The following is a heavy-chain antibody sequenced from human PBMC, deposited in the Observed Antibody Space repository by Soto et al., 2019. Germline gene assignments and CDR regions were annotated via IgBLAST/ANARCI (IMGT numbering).Heavy chain of an antibody. V-gene: IGHV3-23*01. J-gene: IGHJ4*02. Sequence: GGSLRLSCAASGFTFSSYAMSWVRQAPGKGLEWVSAISGSGGSTYYADSVKGRFTISRDNSKNTLYLQMNSLRAEDTAVYYCARITIVPAAPMEPYFDYWGQGTLVTVSS. D-gene: IGHD2-2*01. CDR1: GFTFSSYA. CDR3: ARITIVPAAPMEPYFDY. CDR2: ISGSGGST.